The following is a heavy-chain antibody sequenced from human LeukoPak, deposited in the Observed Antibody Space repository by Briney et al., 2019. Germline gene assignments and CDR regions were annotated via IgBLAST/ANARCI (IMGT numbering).Heavy chain of an antibody. Sequence: SETLSLTCTVSGGSISSYYWGWIRQPPGKGLEWIGSIYYSGSTYYNPSLKSRVTISVDTSKNQFSLKLSSVTAADTAVYYCARHGSGWYDRWFDPWGQGTLVTVSS. CDR2: IYYSGST. CDR1: GGSISSYY. V-gene: IGHV4-39*01. CDR3: ARHGSGWYDRWFDP. J-gene: IGHJ5*02. D-gene: IGHD6-19*01.